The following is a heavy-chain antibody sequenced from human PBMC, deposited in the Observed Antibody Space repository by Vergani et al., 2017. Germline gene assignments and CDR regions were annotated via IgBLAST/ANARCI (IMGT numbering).Heavy chain of an antibody. Sequence: EVQLVESGGGLVKPGGSLRLSCAASGFTFSSYSMNWVRQAPGTGLEWVSSISSSSIYIYYADSVKGRFTISRDNAKNSLYLQMNSLRAEDTAVYYCAKGGAAAGTFAAFDIWGQGTMVTVSS. D-gene: IGHD6-13*01. J-gene: IGHJ3*02. CDR3: AKGGAAAGTFAAFDI. V-gene: IGHV3-21*01. CDR2: ISSSSIYI. CDR1: GFTFSSYS.